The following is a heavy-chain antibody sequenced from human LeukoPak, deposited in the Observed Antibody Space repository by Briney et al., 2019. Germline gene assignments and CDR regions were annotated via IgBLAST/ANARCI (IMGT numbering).Heavy chain of an antibody. CDR3: AKKDLRHKGYFDY. D-gene: IGHD4-17*01. V-gene: IGHV3-30*18. J-gene: IGHJ4*02. Sequence: GGSLRLSCAASGFTFSSYGMHWVRQAPGKGLEWVAVISYDGSNKYYADSVKGRFTISRDNSKNTLYLQMNSLRAEDTAVYYCAKKDLRHKGYFDYWGQGTLVTVSS. CDR2: ISYDGSNK. CDR1: GFTFSSYG.